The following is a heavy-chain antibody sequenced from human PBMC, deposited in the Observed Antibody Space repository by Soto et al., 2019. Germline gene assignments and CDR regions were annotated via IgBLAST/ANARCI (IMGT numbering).Heavy chain of an antibody. CDR1: GFTFSSYW. CDR3: ARAPHHTIFGVFIPQQLDYYYYYLDV. J-gene: IGHJ6*03. CDR2: IKQDGSEK. D-gene: IGHD3-3*01. Sequence: EVQLVESGGGLVQPGGSLRLSCAASGFTFSSYWMSWVRQAPGKGLEWVANIKQDGSEKYYVDSVKGRFTITRDNAKNSLYLQIHSLRAEDTAVYYCARAPHHTIFGVFIPQQLDYYYYYLDVWGKGTTVTVSS. V-gene: IGHV3-7*01.